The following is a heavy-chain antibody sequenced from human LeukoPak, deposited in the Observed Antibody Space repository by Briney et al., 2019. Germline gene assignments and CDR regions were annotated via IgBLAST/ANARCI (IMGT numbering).Heavy chain of an antibody. CDR3: ARARSGYYYYYYYMDV. V-gene: IGHV3-11*01. CDR1: GFTFSDYD. D-gene: IGHD3-10*01. J-gene: IGHJ6*03. CDR2: ISSSGSTI. Sequence: GGSLRLSCEASGFTFSDYDMSWIRQAPGKGLEWVSYISSSGSTIYYADSVKGRFTISRDNAKNSLYLQMNSLRAEDTAVYYCARARSGYYYYYYYMDVWGKGTTVTVSS.